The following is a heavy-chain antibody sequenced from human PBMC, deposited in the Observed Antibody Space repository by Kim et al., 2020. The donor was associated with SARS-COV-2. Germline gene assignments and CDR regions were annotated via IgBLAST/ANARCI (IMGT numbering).Heavy chain of an antibody. Sequence: GGSLRLSCAASGFTFSSYAMHWVRQAPGKGLEWVAVISYDGSNKYYADSVKGRFTISRDNSKNTLYLQMNSLRAEDTAVYYCASAGGEVDYWGQGTLVTVSS. V-gene: IGHV3-30-3*01. D-gene: IGHD3-10*01. CDR1: GFTFSSYA. CDR2: ISYDGSNK. J-gene: IGHJ4*02. CDR3: ASAGGEVDY.